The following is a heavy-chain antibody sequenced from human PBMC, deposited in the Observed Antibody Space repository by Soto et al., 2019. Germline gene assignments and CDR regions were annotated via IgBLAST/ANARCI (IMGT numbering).Heavy chain of an antibody. J-gene: IGHJ4*02. V-gene: IGHV1-69*12. CDR1: GGTFSSYA. Sequence: QVQLVQSGAEVKKPGSSVKVSCKASGGTFSSYAISWVRQAPGQGLEWMGGIIPIFGTANYAQKFQGRVTINADESTSTGYRELGRLRSEDTAVYYCARELYSSSCPRCYFDYWGQGTLVTVSS. CDR2: IIPIFGTA. CDR3: ARELYSSSCPRCYFDY. D-gene: IGHD6-13*01.